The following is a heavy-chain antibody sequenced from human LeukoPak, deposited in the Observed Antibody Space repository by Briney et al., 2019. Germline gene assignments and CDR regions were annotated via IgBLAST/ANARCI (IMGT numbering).Heavy chain of an antibody. CDR3: ARDALQERLTSDF. CDR1: GYTFTTYG. D-gene: IGHD1-1*01. J-gene: IGHJ4*02. CDR2: ISPYNGNT. Sequence: GASVKVSCRTSGYTFTTYGISWVRRAPGQGPEWMGWISPYNGNTNYAQKLQGRVTMTTDTSTSTAYMELRSLTSDDTAVYYCARDALQERLTSDFWGQGTLVTVPS. V-gene: IGHV1-18*01.